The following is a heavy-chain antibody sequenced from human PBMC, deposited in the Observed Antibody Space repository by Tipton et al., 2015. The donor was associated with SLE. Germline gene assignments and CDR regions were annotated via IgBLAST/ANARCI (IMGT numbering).Heavy chain of an antibody. CDR1: GGSISSSSHY. D-gene: IGHD2-15*01. CDR2: IHYSGST. V-gene: IGHV4-39*07. Sequence: TLSLTCTVSGGSISSSSHYWGWIRQPPGKGLEWIGSIHYSGSTYYNSSLKSRVTISVDTSKNQFSLKLSSVTAADTAVYYCAGAWQGYCSGGTCYVLDYWGQGTLVTVSS. CDR3: AGAWQGYCSGGTCYVLDY. J-gene: IGHJ4*02.